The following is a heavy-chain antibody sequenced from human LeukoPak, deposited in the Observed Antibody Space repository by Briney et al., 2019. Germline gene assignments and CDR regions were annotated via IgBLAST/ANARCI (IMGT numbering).Heavy chain of an antibody. CDR2: INSDGSII. D-gene: IGHD3-10*01. Sequence: PGGSLRLSCAASGFTFSSYWMHWVRQAPGKGLVWVSRINSDGSIINYADSVKGRFTISRDNAKNTLYLQMNSLRAEDTAVYHCVRVGGRSSIGGDCWGQGTLVTVSS. J-gene: IGHJ4*02. CDR1: GFTFSSYW. CDR3: VRVGGRSSIGGDC. V-gene: IGHV3-74*01.